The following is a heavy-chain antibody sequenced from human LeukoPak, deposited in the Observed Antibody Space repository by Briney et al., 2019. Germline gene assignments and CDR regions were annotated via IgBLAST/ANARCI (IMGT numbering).Heavy chain of an antibody. CDR1: GYTFTGYY. CDR2: INPKSGGT. CDR3: ARERESNYWFDP. Sequence: ASVKVSCKASGYTFTGYYMHWVRQGPGQGLGWMGWINPKSGGTKYEQKFQGRVTMTRDTSISTAYMELSTLRSDDTAVYYCARERESNYWFDPWGQGTLVTVSS. V-gene: IGHV1-2*02. J-gene: IGHJ5*02. D-gene: IGHD4-11*01.